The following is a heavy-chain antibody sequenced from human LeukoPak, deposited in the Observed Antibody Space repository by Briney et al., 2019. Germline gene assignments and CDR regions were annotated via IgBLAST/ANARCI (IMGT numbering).Heavy chain of an antibody. D-gene: IGHD1-1*01. CDR3: AKDIGTSYRPPTFYFDH. J-gene: IGHJ4*02. CDR2: ISWNSGSI. CDR1: GFTFDDYA. V-gene: IGHV3-9*01. Sequence: GRSLRLSCAASGFTFDDYAMHWVRHAPGKGLEWVSGISWNSGSIGYADSVKGRFTISRDNAKNSLYLQMNSLRAEDTALYYCAKDIGTSYRPPTFYFDHWGQGTLVTVSS.